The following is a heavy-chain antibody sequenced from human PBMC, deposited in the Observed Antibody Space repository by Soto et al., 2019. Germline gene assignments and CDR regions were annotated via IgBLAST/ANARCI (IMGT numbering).Heavy chain of an antibody. Sequence: QIQLVQSGGEVKKPGASVKVSCKSSGYKFTSHSITWVRQAPGQGLEWMGRISAYNGNTNYAQKLQGRVTMTTDTSTNTAYMELRSLRSDDTAVYYCARGAFCGGAPGCRDMDVWGQGTTVTVSS. CDR2: ISAYNGNT. CDR3: ARGAFCGGAPGCRDMDV. D-gene: IGHD2-21*01. J-gene: IGHJ6*02. V-gene: IGHV1-18*01. CDR1: GYKFTSHS.